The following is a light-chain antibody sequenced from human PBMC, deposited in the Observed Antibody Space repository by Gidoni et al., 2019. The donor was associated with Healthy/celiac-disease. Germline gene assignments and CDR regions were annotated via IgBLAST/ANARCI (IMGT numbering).Light chain of an antibody. CDR1: QSISSY. V-gene: IGKV1-39*01. J-gene: IGKJ2*01. CDR3: QQSYSTSSYT. CDR2: AAS. Sequence: DIQMTQSPSSLSASVGDRVTITCRASQSISSYLNWYQQKPGKAPKRLIYAASSLQSGVPSRFSGSGSGTDFTLTISSLQPEDFATYYCQQSYSTSSYTFGQGTKLEIK.